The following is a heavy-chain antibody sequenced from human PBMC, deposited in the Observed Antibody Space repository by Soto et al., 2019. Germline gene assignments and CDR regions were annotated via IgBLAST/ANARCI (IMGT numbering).Heavy chain of an antibody. D-gene: IGHD3-9*01. V-gene: IGHV3-23*01. J-gene: IGHJ6*02. CDR2: ISGSGDTT. CDR1: GFTFSGYA. Sequence: GGSLRLSCAASGFTFSGYAMSWVRQAPGKGLQWVSGISGSGDTTWYADSVKGRFTISRDNFMNTLYLQMNSLRAEDTAIYYCAILSGSTFGCDNYGMGAWGQGTTVAVSS. CDR3: AILSGSTFGCDNYGMGA.